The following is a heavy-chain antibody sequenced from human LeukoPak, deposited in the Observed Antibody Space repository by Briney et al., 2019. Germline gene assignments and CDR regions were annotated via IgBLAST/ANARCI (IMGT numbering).Heavy chain of an antibody. CDR2: ISSSSSYI. D-gene: IGHD5-18*01. Sequence: GGSLRLSCAASGFTFSSYSMNWVRQAPGKGLEWVSSISSSSSYIYYADSVKGRFTISRDNDKNSLYLQMNSLRAEDTAVYYCASGIQLWAYFDYWGQGTLVTVSS. CDR1: GFTFSSYS. V-gene: IGHV3-21*01. J-gene: IGHJ4*02. CDR3: ASGIQLWAYFDY.